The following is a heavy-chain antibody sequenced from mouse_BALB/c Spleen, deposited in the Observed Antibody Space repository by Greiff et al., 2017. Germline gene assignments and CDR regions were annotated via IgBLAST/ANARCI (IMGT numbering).Heavy chain of an antibody. CDR2: ISSGGSYT. Sequence: EVHLVESGGDLVKPGGSLKLSCAASGFTFSSYGMSWVRQTPDKRLEWVATISSGGSYTYYPDSVKGRFTISRDNAKNTLYLQMSSLKSEDTAMYYCARHKDRYDVAWFAYWGQGTLVTVSA. J-gene: IGHJ3*01. D-gene: IGHD2-14*01. V-gene: IGHV5-6*01. CDR3: ARHKDRYDVAWFAY. CDR1: GFTFSSYG.